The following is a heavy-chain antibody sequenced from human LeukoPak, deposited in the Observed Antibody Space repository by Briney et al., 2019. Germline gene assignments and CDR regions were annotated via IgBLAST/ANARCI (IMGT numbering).Heavy chain of an antibody. J-gene: IGHJ3*02. V-gene: IGHV4-39*07. CDR2: IYYSGRT. CDR3: ARVAGSGPHTGAFDM. Sequence: SETLSLTCTVSGDSISTSNNYWGWVRQPPGERLEWLGSIYYSGRTYYNPSLKSRVSISVDTSKNQFSLNLSSVTAADTAVYYCARVAGSGPHTGAFDMWGQGTMVTVSS. D-gene: IGHD3-10*01. CDR1: GDSISTSNNY.